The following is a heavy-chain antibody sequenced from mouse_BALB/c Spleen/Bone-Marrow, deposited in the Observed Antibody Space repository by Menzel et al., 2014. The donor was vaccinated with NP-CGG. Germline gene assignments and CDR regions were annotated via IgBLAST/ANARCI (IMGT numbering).Heavy chain of an antibody. D-gene: IGHD1-2*01. CDR2: IDPSNNET. Sequence: VQRVESGPELVRPGASVKMSCRASGYTFTSYWMHWGKQRPGQGLAWIGMIDPSNNETRLNQKFKDKATLNVDKSSNTAYMQLSSLTSEDSAVYYCANYYGFWYFDVWGAGTTVTVSS. V-gene: IGHV1-74*01. J-gene: IGHJ1*01. CDR3: ANYYGFWYFDV. CDR1: GYTFTSYW.